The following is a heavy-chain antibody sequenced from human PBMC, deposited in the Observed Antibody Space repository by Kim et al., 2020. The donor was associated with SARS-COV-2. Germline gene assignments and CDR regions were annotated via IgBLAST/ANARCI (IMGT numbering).Heavy chain of an antibody. D-gene: IGHD5-18*01. J-gene: IGHJ4*02. CDR3: AILDTATFWGSSD. CDR2: IKKDGSEK. CDR1: GFSSRNYW. V-gene: IGHV3-7*03. Sequence: GGSLRLSCVASGFSSRNYWLSWVRKAPGKGLEWVAMIKKDGSEKYYVDSMKGRLIISRDNAKNSMYLQMNSLRAEDTAVYYCAILDTATFWGSSDWGQGT.